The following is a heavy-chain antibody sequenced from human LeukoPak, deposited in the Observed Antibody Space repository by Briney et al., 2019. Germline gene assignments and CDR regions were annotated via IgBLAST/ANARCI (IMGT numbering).Heavy chain of an antibody. V-gene: IGHV1-46*01. CDR3: ARDLEFGLVYFDY. CDR2: INPSGGST. J-gene: IGHJ4*02. D-gene: IGHD3-3*01. CDR1: GYTFTSYY. Sequence: ASVKVSCKASGYTFTSYYIHWVQQAPGQGLEWMGIINPSGGSTSYAQKFQGRVTMTRDTSTSTVYMELSSLRSEDTAVYYCARDLEFGLVYFDYWGQGTLVTVSS.